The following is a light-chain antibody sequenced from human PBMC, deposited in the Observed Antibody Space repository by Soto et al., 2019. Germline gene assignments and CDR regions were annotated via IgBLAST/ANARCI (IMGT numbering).Light chain of an antibody. CDR3: AAWDDSLDGPV. V-gene: IGLV1-44*01. CDR1: SSNIGSNP. Sequence: QSVLTQPPSASGTPGQRVTISCSGSSSNIGSNPVNWYQQLPGTAPKLLIYGNNHRPSGVPDRFSGSKSGTSASLAISGLQSEDETDYYCAAWDDSLDGPVFGGGTKLTVL. J-gene: IGLJ3*02. CDR2: GNN.